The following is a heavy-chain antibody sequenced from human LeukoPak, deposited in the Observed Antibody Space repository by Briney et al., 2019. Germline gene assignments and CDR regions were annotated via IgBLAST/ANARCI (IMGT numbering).Heavy chain of an antibody. Sequence: PGGSLRLSCAASGFSFSSCFMTWVRQAPGKGLEWVANIKQDGSEKYYVDSVKGRFTISRDNAKNSLYLQMNSLRAEDTAVYYCAREDYYGSGTDYWGQGTLVTVSS. V-gene: IGHV3-7*01. CDR1: GFSFSSCF. CDR3: AREDYYGSGTDY. CDR2: IKQDGSEK. J-gene: IGHJ4*02. D-gene: IGHD3-10*01.